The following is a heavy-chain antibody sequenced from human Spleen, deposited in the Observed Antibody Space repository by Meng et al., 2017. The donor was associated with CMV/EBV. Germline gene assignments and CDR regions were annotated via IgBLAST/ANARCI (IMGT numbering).Heavy chain of an antibody. J-gene: IGHJ6*02. CDR2: INSDGSST. CDR3: ARESQNTIFGVVMRCGMDV. V-gene: IGHV3-74*01. D-gene: IGHD3-3*01. Sequence: GESLKISCAASGFTFSSYWMHWVRQAPGKGLVWVSRINSDGSSTNYADSVKGRFTISRDNAKNTLYLQMNSLRAEDTAVYYCARESQNTIFGVVMRCGMDVWGQGTTVTVSS. CDR1: GFTFSSYW.